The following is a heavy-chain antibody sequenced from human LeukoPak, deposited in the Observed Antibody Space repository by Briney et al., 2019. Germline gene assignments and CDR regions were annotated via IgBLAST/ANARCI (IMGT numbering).Heavy chain of an antibody. Sequence: SETPSLTCTVSGGSMTDYYWSWIRQPPGRELEWIGYIYYSGTTYYNPSLKSRVTMSVDTSKKQFSLKLSSVTAADTAVYFCARNYDRMDYWGQGTLVTVSS. CDR2: IYYSGTT. D-gene: IGHD3-16*01. CDR3: ARNYDRMDY. J-gene: IGHJ4*02. CDR1: GGSMTDYY. V-gene: IGHV4-59*01.